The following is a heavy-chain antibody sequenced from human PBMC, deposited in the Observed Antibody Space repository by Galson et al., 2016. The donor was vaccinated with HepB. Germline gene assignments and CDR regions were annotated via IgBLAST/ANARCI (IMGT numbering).Heavy chain of an antibody. Sequence: LSLTCAVSGDSISRTNWWSWVRQPPGKGLEWIGEIYHSGNTNYNPSLKSRVTISLDKSKNQFSLKLSSVTAADTAVYYCARSYSTSLYIYLDYWGQGTLVTVSS. CDR3: ARSYSTSLYIYLDY. CDR2: IYHSGNT. D-gene: IGHD6-13*01. J-gene: IGHJ4*02. CDR1: GDSISRTNW. V-gene: IGHV4-4*02.